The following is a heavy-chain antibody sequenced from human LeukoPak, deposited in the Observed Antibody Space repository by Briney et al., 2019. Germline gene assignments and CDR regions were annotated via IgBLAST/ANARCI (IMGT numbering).Heavy chain of an antibody. D-gene: IGHD3-9*01. CDR1: GFTFSSYA. CDR2: ISYDGSNK. V-gene: IGHV3-30-3*01. CDR3: ARDTLYYDILTGYRYYYYGMDV. Sequence: GGSLRLSCAASGFTFSSYAMHWVRQAPGKGLEWVAVISYDGSNKYYADSVKGRFTISRDNSKNTLYLQINSLRAEDTAVYYCARDTLYYDILTGYRYYYYGMDVWGQGTTVTVSS. J-gene: IGHJ6*02.